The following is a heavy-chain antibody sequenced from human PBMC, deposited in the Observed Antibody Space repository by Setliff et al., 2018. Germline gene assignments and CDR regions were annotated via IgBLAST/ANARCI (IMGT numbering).Heavy chain of an antibody. J-gene: IGHJ3*02. CDR2: INQDGSEK. CDR1: GFTFSTYT. D-gene: IGHD6-25*01. V-gene: IGHV3-7*01. Sequence: GGSLRLSCAASGFTFSTYTMNWIRQAPGKGLEWVANINQDGSEKYYVDSVKGRFTISRDNAKNSLYLQMNSLRADDTAVYYCARSPANGGHDAFDIWGQGTMVTVSS. CDR3: ARSPANGGHDAFDI.